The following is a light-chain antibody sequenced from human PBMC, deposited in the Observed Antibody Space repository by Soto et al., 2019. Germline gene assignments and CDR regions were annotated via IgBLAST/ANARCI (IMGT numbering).Light chain of an antibody. CDR2: EVT. V-gene: IGLV2-14*01. J-gene: IGLJ1*01. Sequence: QSALTQPASVSGSPGQSIAISCTGTFSDVGGYDYVSWYQQHPDKAPKLMIYEVTKRPSGVSNRFSGSKSGNTASLTISGLQAEEEADYYCSSHTSGSTRVFGSGTKVTVL. CDR3: SSHTSGSTRV. CDR1: FSDVGGYDY.